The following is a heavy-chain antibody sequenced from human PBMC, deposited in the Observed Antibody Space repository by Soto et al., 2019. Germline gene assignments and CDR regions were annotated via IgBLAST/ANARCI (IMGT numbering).Heavy chain of an antibody. J-gene: IGHJ5*02. Sequence: QVTLKESGPVLLKPTETLTLTCTVSGFSLSDVRVAVSWIRQPPGKALEWLAHMFSNDEKSYSTSLKSRLTISKDTSKSQVVLTMTNMDPVDTGKYYCARLQEGYYVSGSYYSPFDLWGQGTLVTVSS. CDR1: GFSLSDVRVA. CDR3: ARLQEGYYVSGSYYSPFDL. CDR2: MFSNDEK. V-gene: IGHV2-26*01. D-gene: IGHD3-10*01.